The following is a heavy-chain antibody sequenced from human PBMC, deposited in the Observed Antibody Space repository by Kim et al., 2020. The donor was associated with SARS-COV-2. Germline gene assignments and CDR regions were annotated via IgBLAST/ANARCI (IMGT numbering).Heavy chain of an antibody. Sequence: ASVKVSCKASGYTFTSYYMHWVRQAPGQGLEWMGIINPSGGSTSYAQKFQGRVTMTRDTSTSTVYMELSSLRSEDTAVYYCARGGEVYALTAQGYCSGGSCYYFDYWGQGTLVTVSS. V-gene: IGHV1-46*01. CDR3: ARGGEVYALTAQGYCSGGSCYYFDY. CDR2: INPSGGST. J-gene: IGHJ4*02. CDR1: GYTFTSYY. D-gene: IGHD2-15*01.